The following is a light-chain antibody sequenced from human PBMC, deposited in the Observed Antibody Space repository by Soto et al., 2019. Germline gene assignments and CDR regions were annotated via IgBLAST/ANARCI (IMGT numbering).Light chain of an antibody. J-gene: IGKJ4*01. CDR1: QSVSRY. CDR3: QQRDSWPPT. V-gene: IGKV3-11*01. Sequence: EIVLTQSPATLSLSPGQRATLSCRASQSVSRYLVWYQQKTGQAPRLLIYDASNRATGIPARFSGSGSGTDFTLTISSLEHEDFAVYYCQQRDSWPPTFGGGTKVDIK. CDR2: DAS.